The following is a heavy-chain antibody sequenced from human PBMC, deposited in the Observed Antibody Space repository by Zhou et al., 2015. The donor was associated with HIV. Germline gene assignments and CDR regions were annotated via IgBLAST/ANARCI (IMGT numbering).Heavy chain of an antibody. V-gene: IGHV1-69*06. D-gene: IGHD3-22*01. Sequence: QVQLVQSGAELRKPGSSVKVSCKTSGAPFNTFALNWVRQAPGQGPEWMGTITPMFGTADYARKFQGRVSITADTSTRTGYMELNSLRSEDTAVYYCASPPYYYDSSGYGDAFDIWGQGTMVTVSS. CDR2: ITPMFGTA. J-gene: IGHJ3*02. CDR1: GAPFNTFA. CDR3: ASPPYYYDSSGYGDAFDI.